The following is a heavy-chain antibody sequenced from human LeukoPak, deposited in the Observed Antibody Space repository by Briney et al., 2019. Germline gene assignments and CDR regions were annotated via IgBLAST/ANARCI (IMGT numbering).Heavy chain of an antibody. D-gene: IGHD6-19*01. CDR3: ARVRFGYSSIPFDY. CDR2: INSDGSST. J-gene: IGHJ4*02. CDR1: GFTFSSYW. V-gene: IGHV3-74*01. Sequence: PGGSLSLSCAASGFTFSSYWMHWVRQAPGKGLVWVSRINSDGSSTSYADSVKGRFTISRDNAKNTLYLQMNSLRAEDTAVYYCARVRFGYSSIPFDYWGQGTLVTVSS.